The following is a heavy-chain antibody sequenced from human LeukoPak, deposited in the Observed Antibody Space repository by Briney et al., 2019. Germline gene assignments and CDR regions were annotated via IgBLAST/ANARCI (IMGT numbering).Heavy chain of an antibody. CDR1: GYTCIGFY. J-gene: IGHJ1*01. CDR2: INPDTGGT. Sequence: ASVKVCCKASGYTCIGFYMHWGRQAPGQGLEWMGWINPDTGGTNYAQKFQGRVTLTRDTSISTAYMELSRLESDDTAVFYCARLDGVVVQPEPSGREYFQHWGQGNLVTVSS. CDR3: ARLDGVVVQPEPSGREYFQH. V-gene: IGHV1-2*02. D-gene: IGHD1-14*01.